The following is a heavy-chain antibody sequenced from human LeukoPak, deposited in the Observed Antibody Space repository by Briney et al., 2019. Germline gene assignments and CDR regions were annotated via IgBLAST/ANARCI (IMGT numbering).Heavy chain of an antibody. CDR1: GFTVSSNY. Sequence: QAGGSLRLSCAASGFTVSSNYMSWVRQAPGKGLEWVSVIYSGGSTYYADSVKGRFTISRDNSKNTLYLQMNSLRAEDTAVYFCAKSRSGSANWALQIFDNWGQGTLVTVSS. D-gene: IGHD1-1*01. CDR3: AKSRSGSANWALQIFDN. V-gene: IGHV3-53*01. CDR2: IYSGGST. J-gene: IGHJ4*02.